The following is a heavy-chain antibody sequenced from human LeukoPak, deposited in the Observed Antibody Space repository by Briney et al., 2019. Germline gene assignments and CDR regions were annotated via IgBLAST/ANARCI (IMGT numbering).Heavy chain of an antibody. CDR2: IRNKANSYTT. CDR3: LRSSCSSGWFGDY. Sequence: PGGSLRLSCAASGFSFSDHYVDWVRQAPGKGLEWVGRIRNKANSYTTEYAASVTGRFTISRDESKNSVYLQMNSLKTEDTAVYYCLRSSCSSGWFGDYWGQGILVTVSS. D-gene: IGHD6-19*01. J-gene: IGHJ4*02. CDR1: GFSFSDHY. V-gene: IGHV3-72*01.